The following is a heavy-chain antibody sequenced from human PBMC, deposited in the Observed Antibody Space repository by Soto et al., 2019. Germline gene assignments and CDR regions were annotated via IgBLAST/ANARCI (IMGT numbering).Heavy chain of an antibody. CDR1: GYTFTSYA. CDR3: ARALDIVEENPWITHDAFDI. J-gene: IGHJ3*02. V-gene: IGHV1-3*01. Sequence: ASVKVSCKASGYTFTSYAMHWVRQAPGQRLEWMGWINAGNGNTKYSQKFQGRVTITRDTSASTAYMELSSLRSEDTAVYYCARALDIVEENPWITHDAFDIWAQGTMVTVSS. D-gene: IGHD2-2*03. CDR2: INAGNGNT.